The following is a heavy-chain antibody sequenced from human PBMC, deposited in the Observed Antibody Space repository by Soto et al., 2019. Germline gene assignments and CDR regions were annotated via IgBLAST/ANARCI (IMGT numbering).Heavy chain of an antibody. CDR3: AIPDCTNDVCLEAAVTVGGALES. V-gene: IGHV3-74*01. CDR2: ISSDGTTT. J-gene: IGHJ1*01. CDR1: GFTFRKFW. D-gene: IGHD2-8*01. Sequence: EVQLVQSGGGLAQPGKSLRLSCAASGFTFRKFWMHWVRQVPGKGPVWVSDISSDGTTTDYADSVKGRFTISRDNAKDTLYLQRDRLLAEDTAVYYGAIPDCTNDVCLEAAVTVGGALESWGQGTLVTVSS.